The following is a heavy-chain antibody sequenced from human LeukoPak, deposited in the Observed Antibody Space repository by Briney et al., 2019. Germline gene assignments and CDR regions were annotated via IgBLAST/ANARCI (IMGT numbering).Heavy chain of an antibody. CDR3: AILLDGYNPNDAFDI. Sequence: PSETLSLTCAVYGGSFSGYYWSWIRQPPGKGLEWIGEINHSGSTNYNPSLKSRVTISVGKSKNQFSLKLSSVTAADTAVYYCAILLDGYNPNDAFDIWGQGTMVTVSS. CDR2: INHSGST. J-gene: IGHJ3*02. V-gene: IGHV4-34*01. D-gene: IGHD5-24*01. CDR1: GGSFSGYY.